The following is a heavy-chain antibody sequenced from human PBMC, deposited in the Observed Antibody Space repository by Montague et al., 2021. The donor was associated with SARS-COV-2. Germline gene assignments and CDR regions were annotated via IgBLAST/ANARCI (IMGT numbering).Heavy chain of an antibody. J-gene: IGHJ6*02. D-gene: IGHD4-11*01. Sequence: VKPTQTLTLTCTFSGFSLSTSGMCVSWIRQPPGKALEWLALIDWDDDKYYSTSLKTRLTISKDTSKNQVVLTMTNMDPVDTATYYCARVTTVTYPYYYCYGMDVWGQGTTVTVSS. CDR2: IDWDDDK. CDR3: ARVTTVTYPYYYCYGMDV. V-gene: IGHV2-70*01. CDR1: GFSLSTSGMC.